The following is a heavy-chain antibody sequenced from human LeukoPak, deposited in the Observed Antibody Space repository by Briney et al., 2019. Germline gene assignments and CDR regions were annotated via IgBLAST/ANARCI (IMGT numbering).Heavy chain of an antibody. CDR1: GGSISSYY. CDR3: ARALPLYSSGWYFDY. CDR2: IYYSGST. V-gene: IGHV4-59*01. Sequence: SETLSLTCTVSGGSISSYYWSRIRQPPGKGLEWIGYIYYSGSTNYNPSPKSRVTISVDTSKNQFSLKLSSVTAADTAVYYCARALPLYSSGWYFDYWGQGTLVTVSS. J-gene: IGHJ4*02. D-gene: IGHD6-19*01.